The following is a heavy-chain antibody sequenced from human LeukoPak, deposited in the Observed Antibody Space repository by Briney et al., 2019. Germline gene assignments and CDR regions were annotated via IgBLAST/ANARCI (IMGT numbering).Heavy chain of an antibody. CDR2: IYYSGST. Sequence: SETLSLTCTVSGGSISSGGYYWSWIRQHPGKGLEWIGYIYYSGSTYYNPSLKSRVTISVDTSKNQFSLKLSSVTAADTAVYYCAGDRRGYSGYDLGIDYWAREPWSPSPQ. V-gene: IGHV4-31*03. D-gene: IGHD5-12*01. CDR3: AGDRRGYSGYDLGIDY. J-gene: IGHJ4*02. CDR1: GGSISSGGYY.